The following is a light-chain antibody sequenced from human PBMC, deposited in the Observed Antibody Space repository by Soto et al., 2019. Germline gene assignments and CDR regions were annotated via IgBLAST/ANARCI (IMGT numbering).Light chain of an antibody. Sequence: EIQLTQSPSFLSASVGDRVTITCRASAGISSYLAWYQQKPGKAPKLLTYAAATLQSGNPARYRGSGSGTEFTLTISSLQTEDFATYDCQQHKSYPRATFGHGTKVEIK. CDR2: AAA. CDR1: AGISSY. J-gene: IGKJ3*01. V-gene: IGKV1-9*01. CDR3: QQHKSYPRAT.